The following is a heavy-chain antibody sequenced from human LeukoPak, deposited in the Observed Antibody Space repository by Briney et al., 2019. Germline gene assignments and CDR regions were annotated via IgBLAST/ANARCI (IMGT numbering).Heavy chain of an antibody. J-gene: IGHJ3*02. Sequence: SETLSLTCTVSGGSISSYYWSWIRQPPGKGLEWIGSMYYSGSTYHNPSLKSRVTISVDTSKNQFSLKLSSVTAADTAVYYCARQNYDSSGYYLEHFDIWGQGTMVTVSS. V-gene: IGHV4-59*05. CDR2: MYYSGST. D-gene: IGHD3-22*01. CDR3: ARQNYDSSGYYLEHFDI. CDR1: GGSISSYY.